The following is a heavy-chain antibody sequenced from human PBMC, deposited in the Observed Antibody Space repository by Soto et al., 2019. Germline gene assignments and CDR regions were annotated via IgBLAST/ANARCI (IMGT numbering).Heavy chain of an antibody. CDR1: GSTFSSYG. Sequence: PGGSLRLSCAASGSTFSSYGMHWVRQAPGKGLEWVAVISYDGTNNYYTESVKGRFTISRDNSKNTLFLQMNSLRAEDTAVYFCAKGDCSGGSCYFSAFDIWGQGTMVTVSS. V-gene: IGHV3-30*18. D-gene: IGHD2-15*01. J-gene: IGHJ3*02. CDR3: AKGDCSGGSCYFSAFDI. CDR2: ISYDGTNN.